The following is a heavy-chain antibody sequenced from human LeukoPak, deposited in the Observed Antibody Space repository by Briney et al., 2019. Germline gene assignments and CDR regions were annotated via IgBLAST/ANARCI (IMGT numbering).Heavy chain of an antibody. J-gene: IGHJ4*02. CDR1: GYTFTNYN. CDR2: ISAYNGDT. V-gene: IGHV1-18*01. Sequence: GASVKVSCTASGYTFTNYNINWVRQAPGQGLEWVGWISAYNGDTNSAQKFQGRVTMTTDTSTSTAYMELRSLRSDDTAVYYCAREGNYYFFDYWGQGTLVTVSS. CDR3: AREGNYYFFDY. D-gene: IGHD3-10*01.